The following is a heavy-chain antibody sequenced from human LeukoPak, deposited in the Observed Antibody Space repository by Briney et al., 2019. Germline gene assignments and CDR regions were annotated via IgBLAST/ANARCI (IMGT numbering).Heavy chain of an antibody. J-gene: IGHJ3*02. Sequence: GGSLRLSCVASGFTFSNAWMSWVRQAPGKGLEWVGRIKSKTDGGTTDYAAPVKGRFTISRDDSKNTLYLQMNSLRAEDTAVYYCAMGLNYLNAFDIWGQGTMVTVSS. D-gene: IGHD4-11*01. CDR3: AMGLNYLNAFDI. V-gene: IGHV3-15*01. CDR2: IKSKTDGGTT. CDR1: GFTFSNAW.